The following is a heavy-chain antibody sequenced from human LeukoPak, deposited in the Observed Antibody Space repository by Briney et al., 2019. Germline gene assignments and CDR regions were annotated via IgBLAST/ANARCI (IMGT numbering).Heavy chain of an antibody. CDR2: IGSSGTYI. J-gene: IGHJ4*02. D-gene: IGHD5-24*01. CDR1: GFTFTTYS. V-gene: IGHV3-21*06. Sequence: GGSLRLSCAASGFTFTTYSMNWVRQAPGKGLEWVSSIGSSGTYIRYADSVKGRFTIPRDNAKNSLYLQMNSLRAEDTAVYYCARGGDGYNFDYWGQGILVTVSS. CDR3: ARGGDGYNFDY.